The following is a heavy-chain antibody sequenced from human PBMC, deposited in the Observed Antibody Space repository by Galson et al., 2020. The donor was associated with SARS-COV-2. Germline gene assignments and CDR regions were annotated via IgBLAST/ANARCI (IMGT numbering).Heavy chain of an antibody. CDR1: EFTFSDFY. D-gene: IGHD6-6*01. V-gene: IGHV3-11*01. CDR3: ATSSIAARPDY. Sequence: GGSLRLSCGASEFTFSDFYMSWIRQAPGKGLEWVSYISTSGSVTYYADSVKGQFTISRDNAQNTLYLQMNSLRVDDTAVYYCATSSIAARPDYWGQGTLVTVSS. CDR2: ISTSGSVT. J-gene: IGHJ4*02.